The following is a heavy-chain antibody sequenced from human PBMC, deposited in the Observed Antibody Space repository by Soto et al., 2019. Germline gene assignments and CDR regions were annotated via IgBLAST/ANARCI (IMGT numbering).Heavy chain of an antibody. CDR2: INPKSGGT. J-gene: IGHJ6*02. Sequence: QVQLVQSGAEVKKPGASVRVSCKASGYTFTGYYMHWVRQAPGQGLEWMGWINPKSGGTNYAQKYQGWVTMARDTSFSTAYMELNRLTSDDTAVYYCASEFVRGGSMDVWGQGTTVTVSS. CDR3: ASEFVRGGSMDV. D-gene: IGHD3-10*01. V-gene: IGHV1-2*04. CDR1: GYTFTGYY.